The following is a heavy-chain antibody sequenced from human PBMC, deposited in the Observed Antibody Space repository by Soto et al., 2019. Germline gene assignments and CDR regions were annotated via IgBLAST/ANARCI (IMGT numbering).Heavy chain of an antibody. V-gene: IGHV4-31*03. D-gene: IGHD1-26*01. CDR3: ASGVVGTTTYFDY. J-gene: IGHJ4*02. CDR2: MYYSETS. CDR1: GSYISSGGYY. Sequence: QVQLQESGPGLVQPSQTLSLTCTVSGSYISSGGYYWSWIRQHPGKGLEWIGYMYYSETSYYSPSLRSRVTISLEPSKNQFSLKLTSVTAADTAVYYCASGVVGTTTYFDYWGQGTLVTVSS.